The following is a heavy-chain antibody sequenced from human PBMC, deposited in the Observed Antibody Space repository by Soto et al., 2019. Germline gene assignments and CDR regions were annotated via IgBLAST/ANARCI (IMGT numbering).Heavy chain of an antibody. Sequence: QVQLVQSGAEVKKPGSSVKVSCKASGGTFSSYAISWVRQAPGQGLEWMGGIIPIFGTANYAQKFQGRVTITADESTSTAYMELSSLRSEDTAVDYWARENDSSGYFRLSFDPWGQGTLVTVSS. CDR2: IIPIFGTA. J-gene: IGHJ5*02. V-gene: IGHV1-69*01. CDR3: ARENDSSGYFRLSFDP. CDR1: GGTFSSYA. D-gene: IGHD3-22*01.